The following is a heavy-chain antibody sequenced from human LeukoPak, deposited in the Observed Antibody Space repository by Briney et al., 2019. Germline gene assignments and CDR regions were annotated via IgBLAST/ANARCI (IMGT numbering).Heavy chain of an antibody. J-gene: IGHJ4*02. CDR1: GFTFSSYS. Sequence: PGGSLRLSCAASGFTFSSYSMNWVRQAPGKGLEWVSYISSSSTIYYADSVKGRFTISRDNAKNSLYLQMNSLRAEDTAVYYCVRGFSYYFDYWGQGTLVTVSS. CDR2: ISSSSTI. CDR3: VRGFSYYFDY. V-gene: IGHV3-48*01. D-gene: IGHD3-10*01.